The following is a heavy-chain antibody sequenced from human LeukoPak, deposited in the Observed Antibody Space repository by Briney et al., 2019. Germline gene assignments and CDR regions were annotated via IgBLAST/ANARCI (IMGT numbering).Heavy chain of an antibody. V-gene: IGHV4-34*01. D-gene: IGHD3-22*01. CDR2: ISHSGST. CDR1: GGSFSGYY. Sequence: SETLSLTCAVYGGSFSGYYWSWIRQPPGKGLEWIGEISHSGSTNYNPSLKSRVTISVDTSKNQFSLKLSSVTAADTAVYYCARQLNYYDSSGYPDDWGQGTLVIVSS. J-gene: IGHJ4*02. CDR3: ARQLNYYDSSGYPDD.